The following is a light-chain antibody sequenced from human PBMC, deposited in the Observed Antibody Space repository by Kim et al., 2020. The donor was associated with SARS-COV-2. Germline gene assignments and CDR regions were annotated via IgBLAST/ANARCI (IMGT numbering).Light chain of an antibody. CDR1: NSDIGGYNY. J-gene: IGLJ2*01. V-gene: IGLV2-8*01. CDR2: EVT. CDR3: CSYAGNDNLV. Sequence: LTQPPSASGSPGQSVTISCTGTNSDIGGYNYVSWYQQHPGRAPQLMIYEVTKRPSGVPDRFSGSKSGNTASLTVSGLQADDEADYYCCSYAGNDNLVFGGGTQLTVL.